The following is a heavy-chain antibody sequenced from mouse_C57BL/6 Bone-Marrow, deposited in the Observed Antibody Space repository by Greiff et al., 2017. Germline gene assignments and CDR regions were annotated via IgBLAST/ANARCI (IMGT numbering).Heavy chain of an antibody. CDR1: GFTFSSYA. D-gene: IGHD2-1*01. V-gene: IGHV5-4*03. J-gene: IGHJ4*01. CDR2: ISDGGSYT. Sequence: EVNVVESGGGLVKPGGSLKLSCAASGFTFSSYAMSWVRQTPEKRLEWVATISDGGSYTYYPDNVKGRFTISRDNAKNNLYLQMSHLKSEDTAMYYCARRGKLGPYYAMDYWGQGTSVTVSS. CDR3: ARRGKLGPYYAMDY.